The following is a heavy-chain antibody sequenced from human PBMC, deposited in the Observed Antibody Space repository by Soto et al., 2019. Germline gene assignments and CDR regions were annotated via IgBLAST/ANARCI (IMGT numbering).Heavy chain of an antibody. CDR1: GFTFSSYA. V-gene: IGHV3-23*01. D-gene: IGHD3-3*01. Sequence: QPGGSLRLSCAASGFTFSSYAMSWARQAPGKGLEWVSGISDSGGSTYYADSVKGRFTISRDNSKNTLYLQMNSLRAEDTAVYYSAGKRTSGYSSILEYWGQGTLVTVSS. J-gene: IGHJ4*02. CDR3: AGKRTSGYSSILEY. CDR2: ISDSGGST.